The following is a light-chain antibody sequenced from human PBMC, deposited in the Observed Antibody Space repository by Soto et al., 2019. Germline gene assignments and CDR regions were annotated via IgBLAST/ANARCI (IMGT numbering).Light chain of an antibody. V-gene: IGKV3-15*01. CDR1: QSINSN. J-gene: IGKJ1*01. CDR2: GAS. CDR3: QQYNNWWT. Sequence: EIVMTQSPATLSVSPGERATLSCRASQSINSNLAWYQQKPGQTPMLLIYGASTNATGIPASFSGSVSGTDFTLTISSLQSEDFVFYYCQQYNNWWTFGQGTKVAIK.